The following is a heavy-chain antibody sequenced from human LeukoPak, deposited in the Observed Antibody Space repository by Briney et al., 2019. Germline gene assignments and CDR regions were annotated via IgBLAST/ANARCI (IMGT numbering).Heavy chain of an antibody. CDR3: ANGPPAADHY. V-gene: IGHV3-30*18. Sequence: GGSLRLSCAASGFTFSSYAMSWVRQAPGKGLEWVAVISYDGSNKYYADSVKGRFTISRDNSKNTLYLQMNSLRAEDTAVYYCANGPPAADHYWGQGTLVTVSS. CDR1: GFTFSSYA. CDR2: ISYDGSNK. J-gene: IGHJ4*02. D-gene: IGHD6-13*01.